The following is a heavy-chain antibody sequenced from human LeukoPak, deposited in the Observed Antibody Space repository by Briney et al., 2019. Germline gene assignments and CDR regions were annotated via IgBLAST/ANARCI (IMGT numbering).Heavy chain of an antibody. CDR2: IKQDGSHK. V-gene: IGHV3-7*01. CDR3: AELGITMIGGV. J-gene: IGHJ6*04. CDR1: GFTFSSYW. Sequence: GGSLRLSCAVSGFTFSSYWMTWVRQAPGKGLEWVANIKQDGSHKNYVDSVKGRFTISRDNAKNSLYLQMNSLRAEDTAVYYCAELGITMIGGVWGKGTTVTISS. D-gene: IGHD3-10*02.